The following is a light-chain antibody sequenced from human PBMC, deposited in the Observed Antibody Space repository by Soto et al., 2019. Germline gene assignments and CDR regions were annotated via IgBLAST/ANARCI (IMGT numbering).Light chain of an antibody. J-gene: IGKJ1*01. CDR1: QSISSNY. CDR3: QQYGDSPT. Sequence: EIVLKQSPGTLSLSQGERATLSCRASQSISSNYVAWYQQKPGQAPRLLIYDASTRATGIPNRYSGSGSGTDFTLTISRLEPEDFAVFYCQQYGDSPTFGQGTKVDIK. V-gene: IGKV3-20*01. CDR2: DAS.